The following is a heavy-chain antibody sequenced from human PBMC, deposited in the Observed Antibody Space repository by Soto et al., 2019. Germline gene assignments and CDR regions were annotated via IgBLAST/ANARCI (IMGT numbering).Heavy chain of an antibody. CDR1: SSPINSRYY. CDR2: IYHSGST. D-gene: IGHD6-19*01. J-gene: IGHJ4*02. CDR3: GRNTSGRKFDY. Sequence: SETLSLTCTVSSSPINSRYYWGWIRQTPGKGLEWVASIYHSGSTHYNPSLKSRATISVDTSNNQFSLRLSSVTAADTAIYYCGRNTSGRKFDYWGQGTQVTVSS. V-gene: IGHV4-38-2*02.